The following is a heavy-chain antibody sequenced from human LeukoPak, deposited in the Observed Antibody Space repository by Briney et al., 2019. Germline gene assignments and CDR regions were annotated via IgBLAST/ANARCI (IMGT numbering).Heavy chain of an antibody. CDR3: AKELRITMIVVGYMDV. CDR1: GFTFSSYA. V-gene: IGHV3-23*01. J-gene: IGHJ6*03. Sequence: GGSLRLSCAASGFTFSSYAMSWVRQAPGKGLEWVSAISGSGGSTYYADSVKGRFTIPRDNSKNTLYLQMNSLRAEDTAVYYCAKELRITMIVVGYMDVWGKGTTVTVSS. D-gene: IGHD3-22*01. CDR2: ISGSGGST.